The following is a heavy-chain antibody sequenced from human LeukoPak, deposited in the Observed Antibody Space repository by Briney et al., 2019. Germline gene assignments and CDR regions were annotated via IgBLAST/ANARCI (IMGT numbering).Heavy chain of an antibody. Sequence: SETLSLTCTVSGGSISSGDYYWSWIRQPPGKGLEWIGYMYYSGSTYYNPSLKSRITISVDTSENQFSLKLSSVTAADTAVYYCARPYYYDSRIDPWGQGTLVTVSS. V-gene: IGHV4-30-4*01. CDR3: ARPYYYDSRIDP. J-gene: IGHJ5*02. CDR1: GGSISSGDYY. CDR2: MYYSGST. D-gene: IGHD3-22*01.